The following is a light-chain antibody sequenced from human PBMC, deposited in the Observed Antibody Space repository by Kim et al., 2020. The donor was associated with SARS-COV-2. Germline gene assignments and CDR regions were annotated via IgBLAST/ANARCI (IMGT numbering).Light chain of an antibody. CDR2: EVS. J-gene: IGLJ1*01. V-gene: IGLV2-8*01. CDR1: RSDVGGYNY. Sequence: GQSVTNSGTGTRSDVGGYNYVSWYQQHPGKAPKLMIYEVSKRPSGVPDRFSGSKSGNTASLTVSGLQAEDEADYYCSSYAAISNFVFGTGTKVTVL. CDR3: SSYAAISNFV.